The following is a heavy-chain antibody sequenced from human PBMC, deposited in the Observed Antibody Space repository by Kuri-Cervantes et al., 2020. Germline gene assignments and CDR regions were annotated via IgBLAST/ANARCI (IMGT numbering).Heavy chain of an antibody. CDR3: ARVRLGLVRVGYFDL. D-gene: IGHD6-19*01. V-gene: IGHV1-69*13. Sequence: SVKVSCKASGGTFSSYAISWVRQAPGQGLEWMGGIIPIFGTANYAQKFQGRVTITADESTSTAYMELSSLRSEDTAVYYCARVRLGLVRVGYFDLWGRGTLVTVSS. CDR1: GGTFSSYA. CDR2: IIPIFGTA. J-gene: IGHJ2*01.